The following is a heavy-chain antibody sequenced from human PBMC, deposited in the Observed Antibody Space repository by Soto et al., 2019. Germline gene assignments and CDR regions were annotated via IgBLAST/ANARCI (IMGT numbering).Heavy chain of an antibody. Sequence: PGGSLRLSCAASGFTFSSYGMHWVRQAPGKGLEWVAVISYDGSNKYYADSVKGRFTISRDNSKNTLYLQMNSLRAEDTAVYYCAKGPYDSSGYYVSSVTLDYWGQGTLVTVSS. J-gene: IGHJ4*02. V-gene: IGHV3-30*18. D-gene: IGHD3-22*01. CDR2: ISYDGSNK. CDR3: AKGPYDSSGYYVSSVTLDY. CDR1: GFTFSSYG.